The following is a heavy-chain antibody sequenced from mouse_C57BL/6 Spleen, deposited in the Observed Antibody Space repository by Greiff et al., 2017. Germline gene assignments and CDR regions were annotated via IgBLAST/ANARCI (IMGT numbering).Heavy chain of an antibody. CDR3: ARTDVGDY. J-gene: IGHJ2*01. CDR2: IFPGSGST. V-gene: IGHV1-75*01. D-gene: IGHD2-3*01. CDR1: GYTFTDYY. Sequence: VKLQQSGPELVKPGASVKISCKASGYTFTDYYINWVQPRPGPGLEWIGWIFPGSGSTYYNEEFKGKATLTVDKSSSTAYMLLSSRTAEDSAVYFCARTDVGDYWGQGTTLTVSS.